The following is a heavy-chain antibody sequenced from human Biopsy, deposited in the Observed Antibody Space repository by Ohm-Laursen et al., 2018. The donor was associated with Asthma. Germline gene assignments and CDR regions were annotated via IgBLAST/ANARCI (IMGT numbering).Heavy chain of an antibody. CDR2: INYSGST. D-gene: IGHD2-8*01. Sequence: PSETLSLTCTVSGGSLSSGPYYWSWVRQHPGKGLEWIGYINYSGSTFYSPSLESRVTVSVVTSKNQFSLKLSSVAAADTAVYYCARDLSGYCTSSACYGFDSWGQGTLVTVSS. V-gene: IGHV4-31*03. CDR3: ARDLSGYCTSSACYGFDS. CDR1: GGSLSSGPYY. J-gene: IGHJ5*01.